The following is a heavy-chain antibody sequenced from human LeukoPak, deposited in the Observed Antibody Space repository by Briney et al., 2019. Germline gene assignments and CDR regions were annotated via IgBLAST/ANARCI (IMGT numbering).Heavy chain of an antibody. V-gene: IGHV4-59*01. CDR1: GGSISSYY. CDR2: IYYSGST. D-gene: IGHD5-18*01. Sequence: PSETLSLTCTVSGGSISSYYWSWIRQPPGKGLEWIGYIYYSGSTNYNPSLKSRVTISVDTSKNQFSLKLSSVTAADTAVSYCARDPGSYGYYFDYWGQGTLVTVSS. J-gene: IGHJ4*02. CDR3: ARDPGSYGYYFDY.